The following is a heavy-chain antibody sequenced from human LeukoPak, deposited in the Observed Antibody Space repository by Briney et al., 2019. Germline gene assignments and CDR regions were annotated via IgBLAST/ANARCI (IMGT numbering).Heavy chain of an antibody. CDR3: ARARKSGGITMIRGVKDRGWFDP. V-gene: IGHV3-30*02. CDR2: IRYDGSNK. D-gene: IGHD3-10*01. J-gene: IGHJ5*02. CDR1: GFTFSNYG. Sequence: GGSLRLSCAASGFTFSNYGMHWVRQAPGKGLEWVAFIRYDGSNKSYADSVKGRFTISRDNSKNTLYLQMNSLRAEDTAVYYCARARKSGGITMIRGVKDRGWFDPWGQGTLVTVSS.